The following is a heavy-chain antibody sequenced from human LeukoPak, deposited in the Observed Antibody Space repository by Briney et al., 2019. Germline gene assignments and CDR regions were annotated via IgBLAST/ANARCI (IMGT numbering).Heavy chain of an antibody. Sequence: PGGSLRLSYAASGFSVSNNYMSWVRQAPGKGLEWVSVIYNDGSTHYTDSAKGRFTISKDNSKNTLYLQMNDLSAEDTAVYYCARDREEVTARAQMDVWGKGTTVTVSS. CDR3: ARDREEVTARAQMDV. CDR2: IYNDGST. V-gene: IGHV3-53*01. D-gene: IGHD2-21*02. CDR1: GFSVSNNY. J-gene: IGHJ6*04.